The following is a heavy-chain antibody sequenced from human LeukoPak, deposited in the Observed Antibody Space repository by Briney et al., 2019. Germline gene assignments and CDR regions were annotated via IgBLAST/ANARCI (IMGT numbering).Heavy chain of an antibody. V-gene: IGHV1-69*01. CDR3: ARQGVASPSSGSPVEGYFDY. CDR2: IIPIFGTA. J-gene: IGHJ4*02. CDR1: GGTFSSYA. Sequence: SVKVSCKASGGTFSSYAISWVRQAPGQGLEWMGGIIPIFGTANYAQKFQGRVTITADESTSTAYMELSSLRSEDTAVYYCARQGVASPSSGSPVEGYFDYWGQGTLVTVSS. D-gene: IGHD3-10*01.